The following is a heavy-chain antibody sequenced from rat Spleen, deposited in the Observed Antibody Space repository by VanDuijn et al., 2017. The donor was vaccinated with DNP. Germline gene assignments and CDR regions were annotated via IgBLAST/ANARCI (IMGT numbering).Heavy chain of an antibody. CDR1: GYSITSGWR. Sequence: EVQLQESGPGLVKPSQSLSLTCSVTGYSITSGWRWNWVRKFPGNELEWMGYIDSEGNIGYHPSLRSRISITRDTSKNQLFLQMNNLREEDTAIYYCAWENNWAYAMDAWGQGTSVTVSS. J-gene: IGHJ4*01. CDR2: IDSEGNI. D-gene: IGHD1-10*01. CDR3: AWENNWAYAMDA. V-gene: IGHV3-3*01.